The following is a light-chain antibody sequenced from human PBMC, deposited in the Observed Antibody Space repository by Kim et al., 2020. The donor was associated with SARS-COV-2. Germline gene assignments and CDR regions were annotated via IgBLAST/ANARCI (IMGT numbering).Light chain of an antibody. V-gene: IGLV1-40*01. Sequence: GRRVSIACTGSSAAIGAGYEVHWYQRLPGTAPKLLIYGNRTRPSGVPDRFSGSKSGTSASLAITGLQAEDEADYYCQSYDSSLRGVFGGGTQLTVL. J-gene: IGLJ3*02. CDR2: GNR. CDR1: SAAIGAGYE. CDR3: QSYDSSLRGV.